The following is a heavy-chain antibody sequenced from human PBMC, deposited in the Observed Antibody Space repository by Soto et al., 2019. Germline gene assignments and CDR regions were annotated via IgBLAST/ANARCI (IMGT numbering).Heavy chain of an antibody. D-gene: IGHD3-16*01. CDR2: IYYSGST. J-gene: IGHJ6*02. CDR1: GGSISSGGYY. Sequence: KTSETLSLTCTVSGGSISSGGYYWSWIRQHPGKGLEWIGYIYYSGSTYYNPSLKSRVTISVDTSKNQFSLKLSSVTAADTAVYYCARDSLCDAIRPDYGMDVWGQGTTVTVSS. CDR3: ARDSLCDAIRPDYGMDV. V-gene: IGHV4-31*03.